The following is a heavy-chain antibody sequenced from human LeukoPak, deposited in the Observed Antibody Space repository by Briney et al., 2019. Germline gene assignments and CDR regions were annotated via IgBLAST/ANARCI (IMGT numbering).Heavy chain of an antibody. CDR1: GFNFSAFS. Sequence: GGSLRLSCGASGFNFSAFSMSWVRQAPGKGLEWVASISLSGRFIYYADSLKGRFTISRDNAKNSVHLQVNSLRAEDTAVYYCAREMLVIPAADDYWGQGTLVTVSS. J-gene: IGHJ4*02. CDR2: ISLSGRFI. V-gene: IGHV3-21*01. CDR3: AREMLVIPAADDY. D-gene: IGHD2-2*01.